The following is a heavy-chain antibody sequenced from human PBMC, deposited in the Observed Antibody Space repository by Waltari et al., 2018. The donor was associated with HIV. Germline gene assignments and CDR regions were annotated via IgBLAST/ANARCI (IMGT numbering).Heavy chain of an antibody. V-gene: IGHV3-30*01. J-gene: IGHJ3*02. D-gene: IGHD3-22*01. Sequence: QMQLVESGGGVVQPGRSLRLSCAASGFTFSSYDMHWVRQAPGKGLEWVAVISYDGSNKYYADSVEGRFTSARDNSKNTLYLQMNSLRAEDTAVYYCARDQPMTRAFDIWGQGTMVTVSS. CDR2: ISYDGSNK. CDR3: ARDQPMTRAFDI. CDR1: GFTFSSYD.